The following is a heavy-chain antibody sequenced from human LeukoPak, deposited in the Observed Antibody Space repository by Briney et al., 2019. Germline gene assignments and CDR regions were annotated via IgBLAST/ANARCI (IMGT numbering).Heavy chain of an antibody. D-gene: IGHD3-22*01. V-gene: IGHV4-61*02. CDR2: IYTSGST. CDR3: AREIILLYYYDSSGIDY. CDR1: GGSISSGSYY. J-gene: IGHJ4*02. Sequence: SETLSLTCTVSGGSISSGSYYWSWIRQPAGKGLEWIGRIYTSGSTNYNPSLKSRVTISVDTSKNQFSLKLSSVTAADTAVYYCAREIILLYYYDSSGIDYWGQGTLVTVSS.